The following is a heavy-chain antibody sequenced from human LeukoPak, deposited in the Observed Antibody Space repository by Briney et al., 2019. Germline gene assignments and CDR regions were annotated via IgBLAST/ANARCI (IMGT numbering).Heavy chain of an antibody. Sequence: GSLRLSCAASGFTFSSYAMSWVRQPPGKGLEWIGSIYYSGSTYYNPSLKSRVTISVDTSKNHFSLKLTSVTAADTAVYYCATTPAGVDRYFDVWGRGTLVTVSS. D-gene: IGHD2-2*01. J-gene: IGHJ2*01. V-gene: IGHV4-38-2*01. CDR3: ATTPAGVDRYFDV. CDR1: GFTFSSYA. CDR2: IYYSGST.